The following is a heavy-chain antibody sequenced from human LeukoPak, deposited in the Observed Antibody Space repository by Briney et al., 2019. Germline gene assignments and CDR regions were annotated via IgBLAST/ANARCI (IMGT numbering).Heavy chain of an antibody. V-gene: IGHV4-38-2*02. CDR2: IYHSGST. CDR3: ATVSPPSLDAFDI. Sequence: PSETLSLTCTVSGYSISSGYYWGWIRPPPGKGLEWIGSIYHSGSTYYSPSLKSRVTISVDTSKNQFSLKLSSVTAADTAVYYCATVSPPSLDAFDIWGQGTMVTVSS. CDR1: GYSISSGYY. J-gene: IGHJ3*02.